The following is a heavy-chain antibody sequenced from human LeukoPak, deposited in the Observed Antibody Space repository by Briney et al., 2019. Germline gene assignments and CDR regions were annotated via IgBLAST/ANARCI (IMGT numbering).Heavy chain of an antibody. CDR3: ARLEMSSSGWYLDY. CDR1: GGSFSGYY. CDR2: INHSGST. Sequence: SETLSLTCAVYGGSFSGYYWSWIRQPPGKGLEWIGEINHSGSTNYNPSLKSRVTISVDTSKNQFSLKLSSVTAADTAVYYCARLEMSSSGWYLDYWGQGTLVTVSS. V-gene: IGHV4-34*01. J-gene: IGHJ4*02. D-gene: IGHD6-19*01.